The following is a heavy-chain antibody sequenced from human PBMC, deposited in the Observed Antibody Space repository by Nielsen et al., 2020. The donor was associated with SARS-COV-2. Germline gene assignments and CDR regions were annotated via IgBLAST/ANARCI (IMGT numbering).Heavy chain of an antibody. V-gene: IGHV4-4*02. J-gene: IGHJ6*03. CDR2: IYHSGST. CDR3: ARVGRAPYYYYMDV. Sequence: SETLSLTCAVSGGSISSSNWWSWVRQPPGKGLEWIGEIYHSGSTNYNPSLKSRVTISVDKSKNQFSLKLSSVTAADTAVYYCARVGRAPYYYYMDVWGKGTTVTVSS. CDR1: GGSISSSNW.